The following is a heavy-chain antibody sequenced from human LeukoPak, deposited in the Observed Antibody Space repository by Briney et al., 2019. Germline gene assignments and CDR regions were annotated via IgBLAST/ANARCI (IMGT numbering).Heavy chain of an antibody. J-gene: IGHJ4*02. CDR1: GFTFSRHW. V-gene: IGHV3-7*03. D-gene: IGHD2-15*01. CDR3: ARDNGWSADF. Sequence: GGSLRLSCAASGFTFSRHWMYWVRQAPGKGLEWVANIKQDGSAKPYVDSVKGRFTISRDNAKNSLFLQMNSLRAEDTAVYYCARDNGWSADFWGQGTLVTVSS. CDR2: IKQDGSAK.